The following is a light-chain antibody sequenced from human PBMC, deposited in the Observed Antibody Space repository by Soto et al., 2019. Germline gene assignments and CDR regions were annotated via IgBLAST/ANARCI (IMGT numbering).Light chain of an antibody. CDR1: NIGSNS. Sequence: SYELTQPPSVSVAPGKTARITCGGDNIGSNSVHWYQQKSGQAPVLVIYNDGDRPSGIPERFSGSNSGNTATLTISKVEAGDEADYYCQVWDSSSDLVVFGGGTQLTVL. V-gene: IGLV3-21*04. J-gene: IGLJ2*01. CDR2: NDG. CDR3: QVWDSSSDLVV.